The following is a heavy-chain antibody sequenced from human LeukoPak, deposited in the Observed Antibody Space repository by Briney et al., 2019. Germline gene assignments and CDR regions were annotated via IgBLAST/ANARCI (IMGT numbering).Heavy chain of an antibody. CDR3: ASPPTRECSSISCPLSH. D-gene: IGHD2-2*01. Sequence: KTGESLKISCKGSGYSFTYYWIAWVRQMPGKGLEWMGIIYPGDSDTRYSPSFQGQVTISVDKSVSAAYLQWSSLKASDTAMYYCASPPTRECSSISCPLSHWGQGTLVTVSS. V-gene: IGHV5-51*01. CDR2: IYPGDSDT. CDR1: GYSFTYYW. J-gene: IGHJ4*02.